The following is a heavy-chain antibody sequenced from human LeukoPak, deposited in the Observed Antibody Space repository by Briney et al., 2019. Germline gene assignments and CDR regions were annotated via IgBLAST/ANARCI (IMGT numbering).Heavy chain of an antibody. Sequence: SETLSLTCAVSGGSISSGGYSWSWIRQPPGKGLEWIGYIYHSGSTYYNPSLKSRVTISVDRSKNQFSLKLSSVTAADTAVYYCASTIGGNNWFDPWGQGTLVTVSP. V-gene: IGHV4-30-2*01. D-gene: IGHD3-16*01. CDR2: IYHSGST. CDR3: ASTIGGNNWFDP. CDR1: GGSISSGGYS. J-gene: IGHJ5*02.